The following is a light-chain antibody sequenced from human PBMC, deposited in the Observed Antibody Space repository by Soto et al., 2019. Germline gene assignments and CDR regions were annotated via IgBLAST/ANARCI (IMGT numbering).Light chain of an antibody. CDR2: LGS. CDR1: QSLLHSNGYNY. V-gene: IGKV2-28*01. CDR3: MQALQTPYT. Sequence: DIVMTQSPLSLPVTPGEPASISCRSSQSLLHSNGYNYLDWYLQKPGQSPQLLIYLGSNRASGVPDRLSGSGSGTDFTRKVSRGEAKDVGVYYGMQALQTPYTFGPGTKVYIK. J-gene: IGKJ3*01.